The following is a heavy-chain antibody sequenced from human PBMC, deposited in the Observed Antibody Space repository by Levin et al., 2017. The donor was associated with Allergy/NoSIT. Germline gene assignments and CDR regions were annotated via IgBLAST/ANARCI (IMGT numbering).Heavy chain of an antibody. CDR1: GYTFTGYY. CDR3: ASLMFYCTGGVCPSDAFDI. D-gene: IGHD2-8*02. V-gene: IGHV1-2*06. CDR2: INPNSGGT. Sequence: GASVKVSCKASGYTFTGYYMHWVRQAPGQGLEWMGRINPNSGGTNYAQKFQGRVTMTRDTSISTAYMELSRLRSDDTAVYYCASLMFYCTGGVCPSDAFDIWGQGTMVTVSS. J-gene: IGHJ3*02.